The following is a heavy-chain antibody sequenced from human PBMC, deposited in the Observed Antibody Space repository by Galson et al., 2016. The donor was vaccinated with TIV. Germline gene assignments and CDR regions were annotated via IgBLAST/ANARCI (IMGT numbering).Heavy chain of an antibody. Sequence: SETLSLTCVVSSYSIKSGYYWGWVRQPPGKGLQWIGSIYESGTTYSNPSLKSRLTLPVDTSKNEFSLKLSSVTAADTAVYYCMREGSTVTMHHYFGMDVWGQGTSVTVSS. CDR1: SYSIKSGYY. D-gene: IGHD4-17*01. V-gene: IGHV4-38-2*02. CDR3: MREGSTVTMHHYFGMDV. CDR2: IYESGTT. J-gene: IGHJ6*02.